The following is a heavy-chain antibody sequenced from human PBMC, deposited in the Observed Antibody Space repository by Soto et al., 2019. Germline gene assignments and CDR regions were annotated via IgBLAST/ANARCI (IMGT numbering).Heavy chain of an antibody. Sequence: EVQLVESGGGLVQPGGSLRLSCAASGFSFSNYAMDWVRQAPGKGLEWVSYISASSSNIRYADSVKGRFTISRENAERLVYLQLNSVRADATAVYYCAGDPARGCEWARYLDLWGRGALVTVSS. J-gene: IGHJ2*01. V-gene: IGHV3-48*01. D-gene: IGHD1-26*01. CDR2: ISASSSNI. CDR1: GFSFSNYA. CDR3: AGDPARGCEWARYLDL.